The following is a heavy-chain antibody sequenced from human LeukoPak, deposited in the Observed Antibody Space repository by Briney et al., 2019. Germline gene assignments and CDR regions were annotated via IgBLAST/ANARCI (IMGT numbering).Heavy chain of an antibody. CDR1: GFTFSSYW. CDR3: ARAKSGDRNIMIMFGGVIDY. Sequence: PGGSLRLSCAASGFTFSSYWMHWVRQAPGKGLVWVSRINSDGSSTSYADSVKGRFTISRDNAKNTLYLQMNSLRAEDTAVYYCARAKSGDRNIMIMFGGVIDYWGQGTLVTVSS. CDR2: INSDGSST. V-gene: IGHV3-74*01. J-gene: IGHJ4*02. D-gene: IGHD3-16*02.